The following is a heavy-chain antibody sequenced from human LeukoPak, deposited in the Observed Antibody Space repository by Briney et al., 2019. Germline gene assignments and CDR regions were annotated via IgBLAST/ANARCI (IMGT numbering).Heavy chain of an antibody. V-gene: IGHV3-30-3*01. J-gene: IGHJ6*02. CDR2: ISYDGSNK. CDR3: AREFSSSWEYYYYYYGMDV. Sequence: PGGSLRLSCAASGFTFSSYAMHWVRQAPGKGLEWVAVISYDGSNKYYADSVKGRFTISRDNSKNTLYLQMNSLRAEDTAVYYCAREFSSSWEYYYYYYGMDVWGQGTTVTVSS. CDR1: GFTFSSYA. D-gene: IGHD6-13*01.